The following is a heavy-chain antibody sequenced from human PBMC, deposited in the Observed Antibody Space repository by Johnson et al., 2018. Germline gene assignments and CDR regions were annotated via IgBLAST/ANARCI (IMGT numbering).Heavy chain of an antibody. V-gene: IGHV3-23*04. J-gene: IGHJ3*02. D-gene: IGHD3-22*01. CDR1: GFTFTTYA. CDR3: AKKMETYNGYLGGAFDI. Sequence: VQLVQSGGGLVQPGGSLRLSCAASGFTFTTYAMTWVRQAPGKGLEWVSAISGSGDNTYYADSVKGRFTISRDNSKNILDLQLNSLRAEDTAVYYWAKKMETYNGYLGGAFDIWGQGTMVTVSS. CDR2: ISGSGDNT.